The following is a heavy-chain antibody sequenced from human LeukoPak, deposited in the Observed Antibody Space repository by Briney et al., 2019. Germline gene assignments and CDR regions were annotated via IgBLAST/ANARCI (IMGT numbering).Heavy chain of an antibody. Sequence: PGGSLRLSCAASGFTFSSYAMSWVCQAPGKGLEWVSAISGSGGSTYYTDSVKGRFTISRDNSKNTLYLQMNSLRAEDTAVYYCAKDRQQWLGPEDYWGQGTLVTVSS. CDR1: GFTFSSYA. CDR3: AKDRQQWLGPEDY. V-gene: IGHV3-23*01. D-gene: IGHD6-19*01. J-gene: IGHJ4*02. CDR2: ISGSGGST.